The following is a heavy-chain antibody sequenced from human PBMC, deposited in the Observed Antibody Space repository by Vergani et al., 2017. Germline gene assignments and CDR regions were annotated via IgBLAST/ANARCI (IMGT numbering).Heavy chain of an antibody. Sequence: QAQLQESGPGLVKPSETLSLTCTVSGGSITYGAFYWGWIRQSPGKGLEWIGSIYYSGSTNYNPSLKSRVTISVDTSKNQFSLKLSSVTAADTAVYYCARGRGYSYGFYYYYYMDVWGKGTTVTVSS. CDR2: IYYSGST. J-gene: IGHJ6*03. D-gene: IGHD5-18*01. V-gene: IGHV4-39*07. CDR3: ARGRGYSYGFYYYYYMDV. CDR1: GGSITYGAFY.